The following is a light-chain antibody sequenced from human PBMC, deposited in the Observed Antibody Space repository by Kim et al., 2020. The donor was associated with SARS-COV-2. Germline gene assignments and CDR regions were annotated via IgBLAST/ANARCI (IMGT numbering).Light chain of an antibody. J-gene: IGKJ1*01. Sequence: SACLGSTVTIPCRASGSISTWLAWYQQKPGKAPKLLIYKASILDSGVPLRFRGGGSGTEFTLTIKSLQPDAFATYYCQQFKGYRTFGEGTKVDIK. V-gene: IGKV1-5*03. CDR1: GSISTW. CDR3: QQFKGYRT. CDR2: KAS.